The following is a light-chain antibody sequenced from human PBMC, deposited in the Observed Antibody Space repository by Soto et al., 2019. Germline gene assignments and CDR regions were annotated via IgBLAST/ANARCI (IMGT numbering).Light chain of an antibody. J-gene: IGLJ1*01. CDR2: DVS. CDR1: SSDVGGYNY. CDR3: SSYTSSSTYV. Sequence: QPASVSGSPGQSITISCTGTSSDVGGYNYVSWYQQHPGKAPKLMIYDVSNRPSGVSNRFSGSKSGNTASLTISGLQAEDEADYYCSSYTSSSTYVFGTGTKVTVL. V-gene: IGLV2-14*01.